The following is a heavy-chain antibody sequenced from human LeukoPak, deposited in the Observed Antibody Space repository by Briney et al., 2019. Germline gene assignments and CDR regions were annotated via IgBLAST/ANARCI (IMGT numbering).Heavy chain of an antibody. Sequence: PGGSLRLSCAASGFTFSSYAMSWVRQAPGKGLEWVSAISGSGGSTYYADSVKGRFTISRDNSKNTLYLQMNSLRAEDTAVYYCARDSYYYDSRSTLDAFDIWGQGTMVTVSS. D-gene: IGHD3-22*01. CDR2: ISGSGGST. CDR3: ARDSYYYDSRSTLDAFDI. CDR1: GFTFSSYA. V-gene: IGHV3-23*01. J-gene: IGHJ3*02.